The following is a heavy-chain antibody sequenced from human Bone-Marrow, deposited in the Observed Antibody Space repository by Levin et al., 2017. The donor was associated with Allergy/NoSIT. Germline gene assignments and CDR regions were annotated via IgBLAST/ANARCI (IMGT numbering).Heavy chain of an antibody. CDR1: GGSISSSSYY. CDR2: IYYSGST. V-gene: IGHV4-39*07. CDR3: AGGGGTMDTARVPGGY. Sequence: SETLSLTCTVSGGSISSSSYYWGWIRQPPGKGLEWIGSIYYSGSTYYNPSLKSRVTISVDTSKNQLSLKLSSVTAADTAVYYCAGGGGTMDTARVPGGYWGQGTLVTVSS. J-gene: IGHJ4*02. D-gene: IGHD5-18*01.